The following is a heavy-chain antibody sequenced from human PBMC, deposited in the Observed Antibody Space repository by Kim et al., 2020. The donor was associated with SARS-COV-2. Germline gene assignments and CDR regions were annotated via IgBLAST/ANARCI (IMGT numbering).Heavy chain of an antibody. V-gene: IGHV3-23*01. Sequence: DSVKGQFTISRDNSKNTLYLQMNSLGAEDTAVYYSAKDGEKLAVAGTLDYWGQGTLVTVSS. J-gene: IGHJ4*02. CDR3: AKDGEKLAVAGTLDY. D-gene: IGHD6-19*01.